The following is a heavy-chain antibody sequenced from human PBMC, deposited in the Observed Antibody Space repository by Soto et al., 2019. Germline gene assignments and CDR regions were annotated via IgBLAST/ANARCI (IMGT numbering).Heavy chain of an antibody. CDR3: ARGHPVAGTGVGCPDI. CDR2: ISYDGSNK. Sequence: QVQLVETGGGVVQPGRSLRLSCAASGFTFSSYAMHWVRQAPGKGLEWVAVISYDGSNKDYADSVKGRFPISRDNSKNTLYLQMNSLRAEDTAVYYCARGHPVAGTGVGCPDIWGQGTMVTVSS. J-gene: IGHJ3*02. V-gene: IGHV3-30-3*01. D-gene: IGHD6-19*01. CDR1: GFTFSSYA.